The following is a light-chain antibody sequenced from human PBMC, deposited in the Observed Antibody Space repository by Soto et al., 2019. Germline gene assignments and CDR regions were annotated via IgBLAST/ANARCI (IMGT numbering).Light chain of an antibody. Sequence: DIQMTQSPSSLSASVGDRVNITCRASQNIRTYINWYQQKSGRAPNLLIFDSSRLQSGVPSRFSGTGSVTDFTLTITSLQPEDFATYHCQQISTTLWTFGQGTKV. V-gene: IGKV1-39*01. CDR2: DSS. CDR1: QNIRTY. CDR3: QQISTTLWT. J-gene: IGKJ1*01.